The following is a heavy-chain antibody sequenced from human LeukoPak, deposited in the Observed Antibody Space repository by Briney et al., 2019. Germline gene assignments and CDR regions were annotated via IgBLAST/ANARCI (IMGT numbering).Heavy chain of an antibody. J-gene: IGHJ4*02. CDR1: GGSISSGDYY. D-gene: IGHD3-10*01. CDR2: IYHSGST. CDR3: ARKPFGEAFDY. Sequence: SQTLSLTCTVSGGSISSGDYYWSWVRQPPGKGLEWIGEIYHSGSTNYNPSLKSRVTISVDKSKNQFSLKLSSVTAADTAVYYCARKPFGEAFDYWGQGTLVTVSS. V-gene: IGHV4-30-4*01.